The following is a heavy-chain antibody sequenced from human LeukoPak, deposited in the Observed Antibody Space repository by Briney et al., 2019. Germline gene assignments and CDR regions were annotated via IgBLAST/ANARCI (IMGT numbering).Heavy chain of an antibody. D-gene: IGHD1-26*01. CDR3: ARDSGSYANWFDP. CDR2: IIPIFGIA. Sequence: TVKVSCKASGGTFSSYAISWVRQAPGQGLEWMGRIIPIFGIANYAQKFQGRVTITADKSTSTAYMEPSSLRSEDTAVYYCARDSGSYANWFDPWGQGTLVTVSS. J-gene: IGHJ5*02. V-gene: IGHV1-69*04. CDR1: GGTFSSYA.